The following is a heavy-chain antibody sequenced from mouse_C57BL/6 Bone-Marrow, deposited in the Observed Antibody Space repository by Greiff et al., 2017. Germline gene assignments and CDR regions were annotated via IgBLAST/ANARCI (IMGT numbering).Heavy chain of an antibody. J-gene: IGHJ2*01. D-gene: IGHD2-10*01. CDR1: GYTFTSYW. CDR3: ARPTRGY. CDR2: IDPSDSYT. Sequence: QVQLQQPGAELVKPGASVKLSCKASGYTFTSYWMQWVKQRPGQGLEWIGEIDPSDSYTNYNQKFKGKATLTVDTSSSTAYMQLSSLTSEDSAVYYCARPTRGYWGKGTTLTVSS. V-gene: IGHV1-50*01.